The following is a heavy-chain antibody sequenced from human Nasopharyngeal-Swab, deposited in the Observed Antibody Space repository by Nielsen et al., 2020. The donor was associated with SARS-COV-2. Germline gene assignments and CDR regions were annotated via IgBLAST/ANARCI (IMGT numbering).Heavy chain of an antibody. Sequence: GESLKISCAASGLGFSNYEMNWVRQAPGKGPEWVSGISGSGTSTYNADSVKGRFTISRDNSKNTLYLQMNSLRADDTAVYYCATDSTPMIGAKIDYWGQGVLVTVSS. V-gene: IGHV3-23*01. D-gene: IGHD3-22*01. CDR1: GLGFSNYE. CDR3: ATDSTPMIGAKIDY. J-gene: IGHJ4*02. CDR2: ISGSGTST.